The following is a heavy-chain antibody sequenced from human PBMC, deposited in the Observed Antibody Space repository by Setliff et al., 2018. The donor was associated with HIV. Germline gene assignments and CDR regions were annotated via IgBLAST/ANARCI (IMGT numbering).Heavy chain of an antibody. D-gene: IGHD1-26*01. Sequence: ETLSLTCSASGFTFSTYSMNWVRQAPGKGLEWVSSISSSSRSKYYADSVKGRFTISRDNVKNSLYLQMNSLRAEDTAVYYCARDRYSGSSTDYWGQGTLVTVSS. CDR1: GFTFSTYS. CDR2: ISSSSRSK. J-gene: IGHJ4*02. V-gene: IGHV3-21*01. CDR3: ARDRYSGSSTDY.